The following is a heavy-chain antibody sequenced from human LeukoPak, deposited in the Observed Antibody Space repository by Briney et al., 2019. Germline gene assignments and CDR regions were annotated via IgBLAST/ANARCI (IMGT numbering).Heavy chain of an antibody. V-gene: IGHV4-34*01. J-gene: IGHJ4*02. CDR2: INHSGST. Sequence: PSETLSLTCAVYGGSFSGYYWSWIRQPPGKGLEWIGEINHSGSTNYNPSLKSRVTISVDTSKNQFSLKLSSVTAADTAVYYCARGPPTGWFDYWGQGTLVTVSS. D-gene: IGHD1-1*01. CDR3: ARGPPTGWFDY. CDR1: GGSFSGYY.